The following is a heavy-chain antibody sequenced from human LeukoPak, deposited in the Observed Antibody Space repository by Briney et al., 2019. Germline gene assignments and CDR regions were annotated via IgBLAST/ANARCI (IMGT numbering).Heavy chain of an antibody. CDR2: IYPGDSDT. V-gene: IGHV5-51*01. CDR1: GYCFTNYW. CDR3: ARQGLWFGELLLGDAFDI. J-gene: IGHJ3*02. D-gene: IGHD3-10*01. Sequence: GASLQISCAGSGYCFTNYWICWVRQMRGKVLEWLGIIYPGDSDTRYSPSFQGQVTISADKSISTAYLQWSSLKASDTAMYYCARQGLWFGELLLGDAFDIWGQGTMVTVSS.